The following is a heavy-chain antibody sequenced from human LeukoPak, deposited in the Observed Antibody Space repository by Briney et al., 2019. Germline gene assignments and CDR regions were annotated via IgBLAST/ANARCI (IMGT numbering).Heavy chain of an antibody. CDR3: ARGTDRSSSEGFDY. Sequence: GGSLRLSCAASGFTFSRYWMHWVRQAPGKGLVWVSRINSDGSSTNYADSVKGRFTISKDNAKNTLYLKMNRLRAEDTAVYYCARGTDRSSSEGFDYWGQGTLVTVSS. CDR1: GFTFSRYW. J-gene: IGHJ4*02. D-gene: IGHD6-6*01. V-gene: IGHV3-74*01. CDR2: INSDGSST.